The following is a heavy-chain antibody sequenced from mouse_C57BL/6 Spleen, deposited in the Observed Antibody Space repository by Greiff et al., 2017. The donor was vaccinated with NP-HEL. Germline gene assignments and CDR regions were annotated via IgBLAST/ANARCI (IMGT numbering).Heavy chain of an antibody. V-gene: IGHV1-82*01. CDR2: IYPGDGDT. CDR1: GYAFSSSW. CDR3: ARWEIYYGYDGGFAY. J-gene: IGHJ3*01. D-gene: IGHD2-2*01. Sequence: VQLQQSGPELVKPGASVKISCKASGYAFSSSWMNWVKQRPGKGLEWIGRIYPGDGDTNYNGKFKGKATLTADKSSSTAYMQLSSLTSEDPAVYFCARWEIYYGYDGGFAYWGQGTLVTVSA.